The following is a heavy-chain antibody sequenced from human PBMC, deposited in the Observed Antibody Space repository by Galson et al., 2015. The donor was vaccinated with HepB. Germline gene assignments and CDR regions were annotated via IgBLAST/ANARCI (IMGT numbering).Heavy chain of an antibody. CDR2: ISYDGSNK. CDR3: ATRLADCSSTSCSD. D-gene: IGHD2-2*01. CDR1: GFTFSSYG. Sequence: SLRLSCAASGFTFSSYGMHWVRQAPGKGLEWVAVISYDGSNKYYADSVKGRFTISRDNSKNTLYLQMNSLRAEDTAVYYCATRLADCSSTSCSDWGQGTLVTVSS. V-gene: IGHV3-30*03. J-gene: IGHJ4*02.